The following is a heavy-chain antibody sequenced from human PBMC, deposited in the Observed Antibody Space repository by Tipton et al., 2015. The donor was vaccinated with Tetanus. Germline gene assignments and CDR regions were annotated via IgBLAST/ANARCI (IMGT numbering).Heavy chain of an antibody. CDR1: GFTLSRNS. J-gene: IGHJ6*02. V-gene: IGHV3-74*01. D-gene: IGHD1-1*01. CDR2: IDSDGSGT. Sequence: SLRLSCAASGFTLSRNSMNWVRQAPGKGLVWVSRIDSDGSGTTYADSVKGRFTISRDNAKNTLYLQMNSLRAEDTAVYYCVTVNFPNYYHYGMDVWGQGTTVTVSS. CDR3: VTVNFPNYYHYGMDV.